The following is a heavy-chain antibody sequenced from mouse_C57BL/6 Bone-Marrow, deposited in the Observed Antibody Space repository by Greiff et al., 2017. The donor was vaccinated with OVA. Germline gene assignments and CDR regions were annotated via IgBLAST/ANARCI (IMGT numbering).Heavy chain of an antibody. Sequence: EVNVVESGGDLVKPGGSLKLSCAASGFTFSSYGMSWVRQTPDKRLEWVATISSGGSYTYYPDSVKGRFTISRDNAKNTLYLQMSSLKSEDTAMYYCARHWCWGQGTLVTVSA. CDR2: ISSGGSYT. V-gene: IGHV5-6*01. CDR1: GFTFSSYG. J-gene: IGHJ3*01. CDR3: ARHWC. D-gene: IGHD1-1*02.